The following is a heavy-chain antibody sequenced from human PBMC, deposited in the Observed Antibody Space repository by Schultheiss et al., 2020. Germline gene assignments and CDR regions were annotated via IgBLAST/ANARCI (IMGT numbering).Heavy chain of an antibody. CDR1: GFTFSSYW. CDR3: ARGRIAVAVGAFDI. CDR2: IKQDGSEK. J-gene: IGHJ3*02. D-gene: IGHD6-19*01. Sequence: GGSLRLSCAASGFTFSSYWMSWVRQAPGKGLEWVANIKQDGSEKYYVDSVKGRFTISRDNAKNSLYLQMNSLRAEDTAVYYCARGRIAVAVGAFDIWGQGTMVTVSS. V-gene: IGHV3-7*01.